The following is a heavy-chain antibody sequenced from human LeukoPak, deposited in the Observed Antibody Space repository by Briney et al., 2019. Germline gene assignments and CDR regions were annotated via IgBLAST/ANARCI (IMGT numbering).Heavy chain of an antibody. CDR3: ARRSGYYWDAFDV. CDR1: GFTFSNFW. J-gene: IGHJ3*01. Sequence: GGSLRLSCAASGFTFSNFWMSWVRQAPGKGLEWVANIKGDGGEKYFVDSVKGRFTISRDNANNLLHLQMNNLRADDTAVYYCARRSGYYWDAFDVWGQGTMVTVSS. D-gene: IGHD3-22*01. V-gene: IGHV3-7*01. CDR2: IKGDGGEK.